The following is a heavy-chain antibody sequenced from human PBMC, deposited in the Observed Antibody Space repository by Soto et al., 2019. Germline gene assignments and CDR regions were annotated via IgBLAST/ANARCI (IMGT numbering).Heavy chain of an antibody. D-gene: IGHD3-22*01. CDR3: AAGDSSGYYGG. CDR1: GFTFTSSS. J-gene: IGHJ4*02. V-gene: IGHV1-58*01. CDR2: ITVGTGNT. Sequence: SVKVSCKASGFTFTSSSVQWVRQARGQRLEWIGWITVGTGNTNYAQKFQERVTITRDMSTSTAYMELKNLRSEDTAVYYCAAGDSSGYYGGWARATQVTVYS.